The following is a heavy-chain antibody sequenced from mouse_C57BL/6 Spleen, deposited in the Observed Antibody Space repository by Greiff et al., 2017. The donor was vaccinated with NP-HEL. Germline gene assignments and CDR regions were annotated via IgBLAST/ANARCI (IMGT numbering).Heavy chain of an antibody. V-gene: IGHV5-9*01. CDR2: ISGGGGNT. D-gene: IGHD2-5*01. CDR3: ARRGDNNYAWFAY. Sequence: EVMLVESGGGLVKPGGSLKLSCAASGFTFSCYTMSWVRQTPEKRLEWVATISGGGGNTYYPDSVKGRFTISRDNAKNTLYLQMSSLRSEDTALYYCARRGDNNYAWFAYWGQGTLVTVSA. J-gene: IGHJ3*01. CDR1: GFTFSCYT.